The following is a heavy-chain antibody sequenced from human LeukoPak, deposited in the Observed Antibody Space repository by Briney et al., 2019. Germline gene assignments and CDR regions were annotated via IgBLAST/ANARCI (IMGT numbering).Heavy chain of an antibody. CDR3: ARVGPGARHEDPYYFDY. CDR1: GGTFSSYA. V-gene: IGHV1-69*13. J-gene: IGHJ4*02. CDR2: IIPIFGTA. Sequence: SVKVSCKASGGTFSSYAISWVRQAPGQGLEWMGGIIPIFGTANYAQKFQGRVTITADESTSTAYMELSSLRSEDTAVYYCARVGPGARHEDPYYFDYWGQGTLVTVSS. D-gene: IGHD4/OR15-4a*01.